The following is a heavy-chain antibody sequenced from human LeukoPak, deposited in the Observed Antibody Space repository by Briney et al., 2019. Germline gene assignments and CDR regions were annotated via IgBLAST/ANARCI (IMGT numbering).Heavy chain of an antibody. CDR3: AKTEPRYFDWLLTNTFDY. J-gene: IGHJ4*02. CDR2: ISGSGGST. CDR1: GFTFSSYG. D-gene: IGHD3-9*01. V-gene: IGHV3-23*01. Sequence: GGSLRLSCAASGFTFSSYGMSWVRRAPGKGLEWVSGISGSGGSTYYADSVKGRFTISRDNSKNTLYLQMNSLRAEDTAVYYCAKTEPRYFDWLLTNTFDYWGQGTLVTVSS.